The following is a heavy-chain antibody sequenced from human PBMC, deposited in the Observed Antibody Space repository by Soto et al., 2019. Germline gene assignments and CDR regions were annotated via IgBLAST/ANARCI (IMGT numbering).Heavy chain of an antibody. J-gene: IGHJ4*02. CDR3: ARDLRDTIFGVVTSGYFDY. CDR2: IIPIFGTA. CDR1: GGTFSSYA. D-gene: IGHD3-3*01. Sequence: QVQLVQSGAEVKKPGSSVKVSCKASGGTFSSYAISWVRQAPGQGLEWMGGIIPIFGTATYAQKFQGRVTITADESTSTAYMELSSLRSEDTAVYYCARDLRDTIFGVVTSGYFDYWGQGTLVTVSS. V-gene: IGHV1-69*01.